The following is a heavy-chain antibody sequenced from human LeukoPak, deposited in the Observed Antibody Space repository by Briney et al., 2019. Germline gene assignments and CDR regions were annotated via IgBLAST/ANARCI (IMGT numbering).Heavy chain of an antibody. CDR2: IYHSGST. CDR1: GGSISSGGYS. V-gene: IGHV4-30-2*01. Sequence: PSETLSLTCAVSGGSISSGGYSWRWIRQPPGKGLEWIGYIYHSGSTYYNPSLKSRVTISVDRSKNQFSLKLSSVTAADTAVYYCARVSHSGYDDYWGQGTLVTVSS. CDR3: ARVSHSGYDDY. J-gene: IGHJ4*02. D-gene: IGHD5-12*01.